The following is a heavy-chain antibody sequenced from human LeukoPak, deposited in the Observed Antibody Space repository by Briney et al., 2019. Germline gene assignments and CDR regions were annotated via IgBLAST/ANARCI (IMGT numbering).Heavy chain of an antibody. V-gene: IGHV3-48*01. CDR3: GSRWFD. CDR2: IGSSSAPI. D-gene: IGHD4-23*01. J-gene: IGHJ4*02. Sequence: GGSLRLSCAASEFPFGASGMNWFRQAPGKGLEWVSFIGSSSAPIYYADSVKGRFTISRDNAKNSLFLQMNSLRVDDTAIYYCGSRWFDWGQGTLVTVSS. CDR1: EFPFGASG.